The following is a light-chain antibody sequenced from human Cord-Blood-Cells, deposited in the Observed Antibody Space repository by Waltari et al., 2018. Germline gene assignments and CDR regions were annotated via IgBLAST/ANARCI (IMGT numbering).Light chain of an antibody. Sequence: QSALTRPASVSGSPGQSITISCTGTSSDVGGYNYVSWYQQHPGKAPNLMIYDVSNRPSGVSNRFSGSKSGNTASLTISGLQAEDEADYYCSSYTSSSTLEWVFGGGTKLTVL. CDR1: SSDVGGYNY. CDR3: SSYTSSSTLEWV. V-gene: IGLV2-14*01. CDR2: DVS. J-gene: IGLJ3*02.